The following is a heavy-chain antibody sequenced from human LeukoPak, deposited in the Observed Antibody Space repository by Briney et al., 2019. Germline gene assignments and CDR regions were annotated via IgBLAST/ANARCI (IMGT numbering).Heavy chain of an antibody. V-gene: IGHV1-2*02. J-gene: IGHJ4*02. CDR2: IDANSGGT. Sequence: ASVKLSCKASGYTFPGYYINWVRQAPGPGLEWLGCIDANSGGTNYAQKFQRRVTMTRDTSISTAYMELSRLRSDDTAVYYCARDRRYYYSSGYYPTYYFDYWGQGTLVTVSS. D-gene: IGHD3-22*01. CDR1: GYTFPGYY. CDR3: ARDRRYYYSSGYYPTYYFDY.